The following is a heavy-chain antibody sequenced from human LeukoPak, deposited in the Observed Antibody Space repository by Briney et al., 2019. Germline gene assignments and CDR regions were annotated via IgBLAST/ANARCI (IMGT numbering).Heavy chain of an antibody. V-gene: IGHV3-30-3*01. CDR3: ARDVLSGGSYSGIDY. CDR1: GFTFSSYA. D-gene: IGHD1-26*01. Sequence: GGSLRLSCAASGFTFSSYAMHWVRQAPGKGLEWVAVISYDGSNKYYADSVKGRFTISRDNSKNTLYLQMNSLRAEDTAVYYCARDVLSGGSYSGIDYWGQGTLVSVSS. CDR2: ISYDGSNK. J-gene: IGHJ4*02.